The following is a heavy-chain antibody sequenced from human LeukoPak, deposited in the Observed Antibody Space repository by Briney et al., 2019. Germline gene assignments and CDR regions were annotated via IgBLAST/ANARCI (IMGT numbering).Heavy chain of an antibody. CDR1: GGSISSSSYY. Sequence: SETLSHTCTVSGGSISSSSYYWGWIRQPPGKVLEWIGSIYYSGSTYYNPSLKSPVTISVATSKNQFSLKLSSVTDADTAVYYCARSSEGYYDSSGHDYWGQGTLVTVSS. J-gene: IGHJ4*02. CDR3: ARSSEGYYDSSGHDY. D-gene: IGHD3-22*01. CDR2: IYYSGST. V-gene: IGHV4-39*01.